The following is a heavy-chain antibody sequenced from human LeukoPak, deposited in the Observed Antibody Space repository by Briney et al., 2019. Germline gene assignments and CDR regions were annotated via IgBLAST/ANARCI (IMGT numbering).Heavy chain of an antibody. D-gene: IGHD3-22*01. CDR1: GVSITTNNW. CDR3: ARRGNYYDSSGYFGP. V-gene: IGHV4-4*02. J-gene: IGHJ5*02. CDR2: IYYTGTGSA. Sequence: PSGTLSLTCTVSGVSITTNNWWTWVRQPPGKGLEWIAEIYYTGTGSANYNPSLKSRVSISVDQSKNQFSLNLSSVTAADTAVYYCARRGNYYDSSGYFGPWGQGTLVTVSS.